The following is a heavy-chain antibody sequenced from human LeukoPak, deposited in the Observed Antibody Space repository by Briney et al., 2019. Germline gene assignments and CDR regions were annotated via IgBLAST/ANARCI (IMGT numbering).Heavy chain of an antibody. D-gene: IGHD3-22*01. CDR2: LNWADDK. Sequence: SGPTLVNPTQTLTLTCTFSGFSLSTRRVGVGWIRQPPGKALERLAPLNWADDKRYSPSLKSRLTITKDTSKNQVVLTMTNMDPVDTATYYCAHCSGYYDSSGYYQTPYFDYWGQGTLVTVSS. CDR3: AHCSGYYDSSGYYQTPYFDY. J-gene: IGHJ4*02. CDR1: GFSLSTRRVG. V-gene: IGHV2-5*02.